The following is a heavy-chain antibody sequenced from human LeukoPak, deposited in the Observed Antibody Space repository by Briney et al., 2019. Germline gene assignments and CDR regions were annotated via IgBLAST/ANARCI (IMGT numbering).Heavy chain of an antibody. CDR1: GYSFTDYY. CDR2: INPKSGAT. CDR3: ARDPLVPAFYYFMDV. V-gene: IGHV1-2*02. Sequence: ASVKVSCKASGYSFTDYYIHWVRQAPGQGLEWMGWINPKSGATNYAQKFRGRVTMTRDTSISTAYLKLSRLGSDDTAVLYCARDPLVPAFYYFMDVWGKGTTVTVSS. J-gene: IGHJ6*03. D-gene: IGHD6-13*01.